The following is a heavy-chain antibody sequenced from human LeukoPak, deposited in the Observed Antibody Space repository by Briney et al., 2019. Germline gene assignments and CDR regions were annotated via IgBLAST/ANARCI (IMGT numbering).Heavy chain of an antibody. CDR2: ISAYNGNT. Sequence: ASVKVSCKASGYTFTSYGISWVRQAPGQGLEWMGWISAYNGNTNYAQKLQGRVTMTTDTSTSTAYMELRSLRFDDTAVYYCARAFGSGSYSLPALFDYWGQGTLVTVSS. V-gene: IGHV1-18*01. CDR3: ARAFGSGSYSLPALFDY. CDR1: GYTFTSYG. D-gene: IGHD1-26*01. J-gene: IGHJ4*02.